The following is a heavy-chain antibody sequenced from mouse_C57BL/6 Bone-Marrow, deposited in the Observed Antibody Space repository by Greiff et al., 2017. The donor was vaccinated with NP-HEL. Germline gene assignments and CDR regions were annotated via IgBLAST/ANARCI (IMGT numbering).Heavy chain of an antibody. CDR2: INPYNGGT. Sequence: EVQLQQSGPVLVKPGASVKMSCKASGYTFTDYYMNWVKQSHGKSLEWIGVINPYNGGTSYNQKFKGKATLTVDKSSSTAYMELNSLTSEDSAVYYCAREDYGNLNWYYYAMDYWGQGTSVTVSS. CDR1: GYTFTDYY. D-gene: IGHD2-1*01. J-gene: IGHJ4*01. V-gene: IGHV1-19*01. CDR3: AREDYGNLNWYYYAMDY.